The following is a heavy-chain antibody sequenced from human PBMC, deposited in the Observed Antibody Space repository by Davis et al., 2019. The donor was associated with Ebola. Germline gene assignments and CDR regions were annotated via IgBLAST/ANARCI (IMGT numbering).Heavy chain of an antibody. Sequence: PGGSLRLSCAASGFTFDDYAMHWVRQATGKGLEWVSAIGTAGDTYYPGSVKGRFTISRENAKNSLYLQMNSLRAGDTAVYYCARSRMDYDSSGYDYWGQGTLVTVSS. V-gene: IGHV3-13*01. CDR3: ARSRMDYDSSGYDY. D-gene: IGHD3-22*01. CDR1: GFTFDDYA. J-gene: IGHJ4*02. CDR2: IGTAGDT.